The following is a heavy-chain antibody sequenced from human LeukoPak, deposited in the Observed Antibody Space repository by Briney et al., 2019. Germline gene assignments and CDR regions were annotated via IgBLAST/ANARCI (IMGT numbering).Heavy chain of an antibody. CDR3: ARDRTGHNPGDY. CDR1: GFTFSSSA. D-gene: IGHD5-24*01. J-gene: IGHJ4*02. V-gene: IGHV3-23*01. CDR2: ISNNGGYT. Sequence: GGSLRLSCAASGFTFSSSAMSWVRQAPGKGLEWVSAISNNGGYTYYADSVQGRFTISRDNSKSTLCLQMNSLRAEDTAVYYCARDRTGHNPGDYWGQGTLVTVSA.